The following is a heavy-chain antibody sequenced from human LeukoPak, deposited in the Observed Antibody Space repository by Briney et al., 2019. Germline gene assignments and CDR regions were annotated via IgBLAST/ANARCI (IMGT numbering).Heavy chain of an antibody. J-gene: IGHJ4*02. CDR3: ARKYSSGWDY. D-gene: IGHD6-19*01. CDR2: IRNKANRYTT. V-gene: IGHV3-72*01. Sequence: GGSLRLSCAASGFTFSDYYMDWVRQAPGQGLEWVGRIRNKANRYTTEYAASVKGRFTISRDDSKNSLYLQLNSLKTEDMAVYYCARKYSSGWDYWGQGTLVTVSS. CDR1: GFTFSDYY.